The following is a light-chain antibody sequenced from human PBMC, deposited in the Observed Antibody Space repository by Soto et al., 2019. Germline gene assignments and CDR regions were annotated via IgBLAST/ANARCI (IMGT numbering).Light chain of an antibody. CDR1: EDVGSN. Sequence: EIVMTQSPATLSVSPGERATLSCRASEDVGSNLAWYQQKVGQVPRLVIYGASSRATGIPARFSASGSGTEFTLTISSLQSEDFAIYYWQQYNQWPSWTFGQGTKVDI. CDR2: GAS. CDR3: QQYNQWPSWT. V-gene: IGKV3-15*01. J-gene: IGKJ1*01.